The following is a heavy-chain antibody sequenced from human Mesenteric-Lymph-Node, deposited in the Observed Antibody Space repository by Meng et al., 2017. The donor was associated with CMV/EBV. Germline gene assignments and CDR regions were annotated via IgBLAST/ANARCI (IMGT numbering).Heavy chain of an antibody. CDR2: ISHDGTNR. J-gene: IGHJ3*02. V-gene: IGHV3-30-3*01. CDR1: GFTLSDYA. Sequence: GGSLRLSCAGSGFTLSDYAMHWVRQAPGKGLEWVALISHDGTNRYYADPVKGRFTISRDNSKNTLYLQMNSLRAEDTAVYYCAKVGAPYDFWSGHDAFDIWGQGTMVTVSS. D-gene: IGHD3-3*01. CDR3: AKVGAPYDFWSGHDAFDI.